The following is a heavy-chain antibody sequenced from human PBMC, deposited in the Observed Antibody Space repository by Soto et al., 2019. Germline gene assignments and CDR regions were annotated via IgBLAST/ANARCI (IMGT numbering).Heavy chain of an antibody. CDR3: ARVVVPADWAFDI. CDR1: GYTFTGYY. Sequence: ASVKVSCKASGYTFTGYYMHWVRQAPGQGLEWMGWINPNSGGTNYAQKFQGWVTMTRDTSISTAYMELSRLRSDDTAVYYCARVVVPADWAFDIWGQGTMVTVS. V-gene: IGHV1-2*04. CDR2: INPNSGGT. D-gene: IGHD2-2*01. J-gene: IGHJ3*02.